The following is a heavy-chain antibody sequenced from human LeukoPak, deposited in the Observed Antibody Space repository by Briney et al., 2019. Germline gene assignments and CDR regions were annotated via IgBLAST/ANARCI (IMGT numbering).Heavy chain of an antibody. CDR3: ASEFQRGFDI. CDR2: INTNTGGT. V-gene: IGHV1-2*02. CDR1: GYIFTGYY. J-gene: IGHJ3*02. Sequence: ASVKVSCRASGYIFTGYYMHWVRQAPGQGLEWMGWINTNTGGTIYAQKFQGRVTMTRDTSIRTTYMDLSCLISDDTTVYYCASEFQRGFDIWGQGTMVTVSS.